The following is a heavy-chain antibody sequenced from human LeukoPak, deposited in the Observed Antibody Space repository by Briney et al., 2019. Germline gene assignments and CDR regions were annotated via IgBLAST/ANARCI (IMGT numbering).Heavy chain of an antibody. V-gene: IGHV3-11*01. CDR1: GFTFSDYY. CDR2: ISSSGSTI. CDR3: ARSKQLGIDY. Sequence: SGGSLRLSCAASGFTFSDYYMSWIRQAPRKGLERVSYISSSGSTIYYAESVKGRFPISRDNAKNSLYLQMNSLRAEDTAVYYCARSKQLGIDYWGQGTLVTVSS. D-gene: IGHD6-6*01. J-gene: IGHJ4*02.